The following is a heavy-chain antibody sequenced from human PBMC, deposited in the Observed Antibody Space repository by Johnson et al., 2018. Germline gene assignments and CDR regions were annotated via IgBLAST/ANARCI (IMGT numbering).Heavy chain of an antibody. D-gene: IGHD4-23*01. CDR3: ARDSGGNSGGFDP. J-gene: IGHJ5*02. Sequence: QVQLVQSGAEVKKPGASVKVSCKASGYTFASYDLNWVRQATGQGLEWVGWMSPNSGNTGYAQKFQGRVTMTRNTSISTAYMELSSLTSDDTAVYYCARDSGGNSGGFDPWGQGTLVTVSS. CDR1: GYTFASYD. CDR2: MSPNSGNT. V-gene: IGHV1-8*01.